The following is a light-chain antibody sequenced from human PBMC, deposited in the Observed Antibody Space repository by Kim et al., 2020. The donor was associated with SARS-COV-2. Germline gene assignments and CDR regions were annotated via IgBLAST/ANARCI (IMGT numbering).Light chain of an antibody. J-gene: IGLJ1*01. Sequence: SSELTQDPAVSVALGQTVRITCQGDSLRSSFASWYQQRPGQAPVLVIFGKNNRPSGIPDRFSGSSSGNTASFTITGAPAEDEADYYCNSRDSSGNHLYVF. CDR3: NSRDSSGNHLYV. CDR1: SLRSSF. V-gene: IGLV3-19*01. CDR2: GKN.